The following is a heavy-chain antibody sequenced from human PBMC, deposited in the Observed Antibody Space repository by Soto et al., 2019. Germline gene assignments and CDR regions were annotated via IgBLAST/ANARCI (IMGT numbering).Heavy chain of an antibody. D-gene: IGHD2-15*01. V-gene: IGHV1-69*06. CDR1: GGTFSSYA. CDR3: ARSDRAYAGSAAY. Sequence: QVQLVPSGAEVQKPGSSVKVSCKASGGTFSSYAISWVRQAPGQGLEWMGAIITIFGTANYPQKFQDRVTPTTETSTRTAYMELRRLRSDDTAVYYCARSDRAYAGSAAYWGRGTLVNVAS. CDR2: IITIFGTA. J-gene: IGHJ4*02.